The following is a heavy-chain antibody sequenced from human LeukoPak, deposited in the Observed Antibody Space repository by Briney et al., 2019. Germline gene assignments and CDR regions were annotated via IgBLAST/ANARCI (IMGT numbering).Heavy chain of an antibody. CDR1: GGSFSGYY. Sequence: PSETLSLTCAVYGGSFSGYYWSWIRQPPGKGLEWIGEINHSGSTNYNPSLKSRVTISVDTSKNQFSLKLSSVTAADTAVYYCASSILGYCSGGSCYPHYWGQGTQVTVSS. CDR3: ASSILGYCSGGSCYPHY. CDR2: INHSGST. J-gene: IGHJ4*02. D-gene: IGHD2-15*01. V-gene: IGHV4-34*01.